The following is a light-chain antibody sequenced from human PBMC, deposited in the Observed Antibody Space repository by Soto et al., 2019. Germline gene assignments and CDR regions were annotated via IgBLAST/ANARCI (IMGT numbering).Light chain of an antibody. V-gene: IGLV2-14*01. CDR3: CSYAGSYTFV. Sequence: QSVLTQPASVSGSPGQSITISCTGTSSDVGGYNYVSWYQLHPGKAPKLIIYEVSNRPSGVSNRFSGSKSGNTASLTISGLQAEDEGDYYCCSYAGSYTFVFGTGTKVTVL. CDR2: EVS. J-gene: IGLJ1*01. CDR1: SSDVGGYNY.